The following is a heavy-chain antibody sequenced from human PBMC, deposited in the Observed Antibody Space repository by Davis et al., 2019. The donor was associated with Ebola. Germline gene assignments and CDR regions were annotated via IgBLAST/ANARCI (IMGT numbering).Heavy chain of an antibody. D-gene: IGHD2-15*01. V-gene: IGHV4-59*12. J-gene: IGHJ3*02. CDR3: ARASIRVVVVAATLRLGSDAFDI. Sequence: GSLRLSCTVSGGSISSYYWSWIRQPPGKGLEWIGYIYYSGSTNYNPSLKSRVTISVDTSKNQFSLKLSSVTAADTAVYYCARASIRVVVVAATLRLGSDAFDIWGQGTMVTVSS. CDR1: GGSISSYY. CDR2: IYYSGST.